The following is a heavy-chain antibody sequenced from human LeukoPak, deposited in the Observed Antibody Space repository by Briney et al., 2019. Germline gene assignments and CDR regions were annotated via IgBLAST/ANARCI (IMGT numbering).Heavy chain of an antibody. Sequence: SETLSLTCTVSGGSISSYYWSWIRQPPGKGLDWIGYIYYSGSTNYNPSLKSRVTISVDTSKNQFSLKLNSVTAADTAVYYCARVVDYYDSSGHYHDAFDIWGQGTMVTVSS. V-gene: IGHV4-59*12. CDR1: GGSISSYY. J-gene: IGHJ3*02. D-gene: IGHD3-22*01. CDR3: ARVVDYYDSSGHYHDAFDI. CDR2: IYYSGST.